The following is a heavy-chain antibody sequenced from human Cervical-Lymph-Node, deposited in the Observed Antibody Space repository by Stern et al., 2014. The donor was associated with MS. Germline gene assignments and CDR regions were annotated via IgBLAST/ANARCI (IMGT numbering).Heavy chain of an antibody. CDR2: IFPGGSDI. Sequence: EVQLVESGPEVKRPGESLKISCQASGYTFTSYWIGWVRQMPGKGLEWIPIIFPGGSDIRYSPSFQGQVTISADKSSSTAYLQWNNLKASDTAIYYCARQRYSDYWGQGTLVTVSS. CDR1: GYTFTSYW. V-gene: IGHV5-51*01. CDR3: ARQRYSDY. J-gene: IGHJ4*02.